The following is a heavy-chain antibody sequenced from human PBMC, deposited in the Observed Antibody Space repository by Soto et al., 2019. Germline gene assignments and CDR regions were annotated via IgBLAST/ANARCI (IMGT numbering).Heavy chain of an antibody. CDR2: ISSNSAYI. CDR1: GFTFRSFT. J-gene: IGHJ5*02. Sequence: PGGSLRLSCAASGFTFRSFTMNWVRQAPGKGLEWVSTISSNSAYIYYTDALRGRFTISRDNAKNSLHLQMNSLRAEDTAVYYCTRDALRDSRAPGWFDPWCTGPLVTLS. D-gene: IGHD3-16*01. CDR3: TRDALRDSRAPGWFDP. V-gene: IGHV3-21*01.